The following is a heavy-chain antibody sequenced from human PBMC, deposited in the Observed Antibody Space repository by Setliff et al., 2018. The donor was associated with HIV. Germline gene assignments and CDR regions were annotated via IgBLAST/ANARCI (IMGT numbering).Heavy chain of an antibody. CDR3: ARAFSGNYYGGVDY. CDR2: IYHSGST. Sequence: SETLSLTCTVSGGSISSSNWWSWVRQPPEQGLQWIGEIYHSGSTNYNPSLKSRVTISVDKSKNQFSLRLNSVTAADTAVYYCARAFSGNYYGGVDYWGQGTLVTVSS. CDR1: GGSISSSNW. D-gene: IGHD1-26*01. J-gene: IGHJ4*02. V-gene: IGHV4-4*02.